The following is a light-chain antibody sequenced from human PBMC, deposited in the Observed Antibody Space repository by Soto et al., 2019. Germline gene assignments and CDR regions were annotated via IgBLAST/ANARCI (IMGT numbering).Light chain of an antibody. V-gene: IGKV1-9*01. CDR3: QQSYSFPRT. J-gene: IGKJ1*01. CDR2: TAS. Sequence: MQLTQSPSSLSASVGDRVTLTCLASQGISSHLAWYQQKPGKAPKLLIYTASTLQTGVPSRFSGGGSGTDFTLSLSSLQPEDSATYYCQQSYSFPRTFGQGTKVDI. CDR1: QGISSH.